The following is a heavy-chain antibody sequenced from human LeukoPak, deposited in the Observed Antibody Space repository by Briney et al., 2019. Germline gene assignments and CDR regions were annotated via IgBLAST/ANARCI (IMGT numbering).Heavy chain of an antibody. D-gene: IGHD3-22*01. CDR2: IYYSGST. CDR3: AREHYDSSGYYDDY. CDR1: GGSISSGGYY. Sequence: SETLSLTCTVSGGSISSGGYYWSWIRQHPGKGLEWIVYIYYSGSTYYNPSLKSRVTISVDTSKNQFPLKLSSVTAADTAVYYCAREHYDSSGYYDDYWGQGTLVTVSS. V-gene: IGHV4-31*03. J-gene: IGHJ4*02.